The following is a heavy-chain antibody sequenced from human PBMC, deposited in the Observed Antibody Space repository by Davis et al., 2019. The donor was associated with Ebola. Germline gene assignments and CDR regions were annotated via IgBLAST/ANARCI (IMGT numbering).Heavy chain of an antibody. D-gene: IGHD3-10*01. J-gene: IGHJ5*02. CDR2: IKADGSAK. V-gene: IGHV3-7*01. CDR3: ARDITLRGPFDP. CDR1: GFTFSSSW. Sequence: GESLKISCAASGFTFSSSWMTWVRQAPEKGLEWVATIKADGSAKYYVDSVKGRFTISRDNAKNSLYLQMNSLRADDTAVYYCARDITLRGPFDPWGQGTLVTVSS.